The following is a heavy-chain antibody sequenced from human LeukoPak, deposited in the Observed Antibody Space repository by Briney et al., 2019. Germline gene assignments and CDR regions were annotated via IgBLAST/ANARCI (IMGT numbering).Heavy chain of an antibody. CDR3: ARAPSGFTYGPGDH. Sequence: ASVKVSCKASGYTFTGYCMHWVRQAPGQGLEWMGWISTYDGDANYAQQLQGRVTMTTDTSTITAYMELRSLRSDDTAVYYCARAPSGFTYGPGDHWGQGTLVTVSS. CDR2: ISTYDGDA. CDR1: GYTFTGYC. V-gene: IGHV1-18*04. J-gene: IGHJ4*02. D-gene: IGHD5-18*01.